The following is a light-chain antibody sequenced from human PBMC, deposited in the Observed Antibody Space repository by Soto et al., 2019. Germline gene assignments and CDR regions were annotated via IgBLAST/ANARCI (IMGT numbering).Light chain of an antibody. V-gene: IGLV3-12*02. CDR1: NIGSKA. Sequence: SFELTQPHSVSVATAQMARITCGGNNIGSKALHWCQEKPRQHPVVVLYSDSSRPSGTPERFSGSNPGNTATLTISRIEAGDETDYYCQVWDSSSFHPVFGGGTKVTVL. J-gene: IGLJ3*02. CDR3: QVWDSSSFHPV. CDR2: SDS.